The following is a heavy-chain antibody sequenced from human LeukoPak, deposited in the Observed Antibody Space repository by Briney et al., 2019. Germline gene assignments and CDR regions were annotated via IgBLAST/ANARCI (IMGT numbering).Heavy chain of an antibody. D-gene: IGHD6-19*01. Sequence: SETLSLTCTVSGGAISSFYWSWIRQPPGEGLEWIGYFYYSGSSNNNPSLKSRVTISLDTSKNQFSLKLNSVTTADTAVYYCARAVMAGKNFFDYWGQGTLVTVSS. CDR2: FYYSGSS. J-gene: IGHJ4*02. CDR3: ARAVMAGKNFFDY. CDR1: GGAISSFY. V-gene: IGHV4-59*01.